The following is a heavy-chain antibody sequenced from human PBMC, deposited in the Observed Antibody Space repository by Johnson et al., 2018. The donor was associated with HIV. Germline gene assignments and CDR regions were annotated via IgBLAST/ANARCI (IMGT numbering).Heavy chain of an antibody. CDR1: GFTFSSYA. CDR2: ISGSGGST. V-gene: IGHV3-23*04. Sequence: VQLVESGGGLIQPGGSLRLSCAASGFTFSSYAMSWVRQAPGKGLEWVSAISGSGGSTYYADSVKGWFTISRDNSKNTLYLQMPSLRAGDTAVDYCARGWRSGLIIGGAFDIWGQGTMVTVSS. D-gene: IGHD3-10*01. CDR3: ARGWRSGLIIGGAFDI. J-gene: IGHJ3*02.